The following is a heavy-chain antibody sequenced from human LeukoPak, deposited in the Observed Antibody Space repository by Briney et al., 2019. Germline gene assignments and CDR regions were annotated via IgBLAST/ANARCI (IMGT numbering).Heavy chain of an antibody. J-gene: IGHJ4*02. V-gene: IGHV3-21*01. CDR2: ISSSSSYI. CDR3: VKGGWMAD. D-gene: IGHD3-16*01. CDR1: GFTFSSYS. Sequence: GGSLRLSCAASGFTFSSYSMNWVRQAPGKGLEWVSSISSSSSYIYYADSVKGRFTISRDNAKNSVDLQMNSLRVEESAVYYCVKGGWMADWGQGTLVSASS.